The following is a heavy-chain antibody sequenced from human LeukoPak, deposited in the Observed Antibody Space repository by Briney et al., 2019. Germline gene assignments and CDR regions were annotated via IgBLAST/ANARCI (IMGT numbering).Heavy chain of an antibody. CDR1: GYTFTTYG. CDR2: ISAYNGNT. CDR3: ARDPSPHLGNNWYYFDY. J-gene: IGHJ4*02. Sequence: ASVKVSCKSSGYTFTTYGFSWVRQAPGQGLEWMGWISAYNGNTNYARELQGRVTITTDASTSTAYMELRSLRSDDTAVYYCARDPSPHLGNNWYYFDYWGQGTLVTVSS. D-gene: IGHD1-1*01. V-gene: IGHV1-18*01.